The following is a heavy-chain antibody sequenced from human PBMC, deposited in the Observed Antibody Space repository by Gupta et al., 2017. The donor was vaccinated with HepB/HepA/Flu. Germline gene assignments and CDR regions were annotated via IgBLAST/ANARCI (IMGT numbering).Heavy chain of an antibody. CDR3: ARESVHMGWFDP. CDR2: IYFTGTT. J-gene: IGHJ5*02. CDR1: GVSVGLGTYH. V-gene: IGHV4-31*03. Sequence: QVQLQESGPGLVKPSQTLSLTCTVSGVSVGLGTYHWNWIRQKPGKGLEWIGYIYFTGTTSYNPSRKSRVTISADTSKNQFSLKLTSVTAADTAVYFCARESVHMGWFDPWGQGALVTVSS.